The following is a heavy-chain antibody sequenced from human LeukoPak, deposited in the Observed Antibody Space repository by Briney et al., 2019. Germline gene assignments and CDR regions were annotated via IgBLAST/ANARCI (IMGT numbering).Heavy chain of an antibody. Sequence: ASVKVSCKASGYTFTSYGISWVRQAPGQGLEWMGIINPSGGSTSYAQKFQGRVTMTRDTSTSTVYMELSSLRSEDTAVYYCARGRPKVETFDYWGQGTLVTVSS. V-gene: IGHV1-46*01. CDR3: ARGRPKVETFDY. CDR2: INPSGGST. CDR1: GYTFTSYG. J-gene: IGHJ4*02.